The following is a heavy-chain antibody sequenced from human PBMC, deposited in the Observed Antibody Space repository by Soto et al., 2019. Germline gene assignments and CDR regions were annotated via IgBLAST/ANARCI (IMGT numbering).Heavy chain of an antibody. CDR2: VNHSGST. Sequence: SETLSLTCAVYGGSFSGYYWSWIRQPPGKGLEWIGEVNHSGSTNYNPSLKSRVTISVDTSKNQFSLKLSSVTAADTAVYYCARRYGGTFDYWGQGTLVTVSS. V-gene: IGHV4-34*01. D-gene: IGHD2-15*01. CDR3: ARRYGGTFDY. CDR1: GGSFSGYY. J-gene: IGHJ4*02.